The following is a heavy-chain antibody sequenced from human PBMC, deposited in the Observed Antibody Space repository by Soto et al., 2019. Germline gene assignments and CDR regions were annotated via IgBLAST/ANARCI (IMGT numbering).Heavy chain of an antibody. Sequence: SETLTLTCTVSGGSITSSSYYWGWIRQPPGKGLEWIGGIYYSGRSYYNPSLKSRVTMSVDTSKNQFSLTLNSVTAADAAVYYCARQRTTVVTQAYFDHWGQGTLVTVSS. J-gene: IGHJ4*02. CDR3: ARQRTTVVTQAYFDH. V-gene: IGHV4-39*01. CDR1: GGSITSSSYY. D-gene: IGHD4-17*01. CDR2: IYYSGRS.